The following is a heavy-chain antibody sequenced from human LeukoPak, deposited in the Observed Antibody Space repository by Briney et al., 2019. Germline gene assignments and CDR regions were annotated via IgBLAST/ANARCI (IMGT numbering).Heavy chain of an antibody. Sequence: GGSLRLSCAASGFTFSSYGMHWVRQAPGKGLEWVALISYDGSNKNYADSVKGRFTVSQDFSKNTLFLQMNSLRAEDTAVYYCAKEFGGRGYYYYFDSWGQGTVVTVSS. CDR3: AKEFGGRGYYYYFDS. CDR1: GFTFSSYG. D-gene: IGHD3-22*01. J-gene: IGHJ4*02. CDR2: ISYDGSNK. V-gene: IGHV3-30*18.